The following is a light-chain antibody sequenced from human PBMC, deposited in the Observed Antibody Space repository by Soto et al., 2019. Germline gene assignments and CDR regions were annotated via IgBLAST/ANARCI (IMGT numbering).Light chain of an antibody. Sequence: IGFTQSPATPSLSPGETGTLSCMASPSVTNYLAWYQQKPGQAPRLLIYGAFNRATGIPARFSGSGSGTDFTLTISRLEPEDFAVYHCQQYGSSPPTFGQGTRLENK. CDR2: GAF. CDR1: PSVTNY. CDR3: QQYGSSPPT. J-gene: IGKJ5*01. V-gene: IGKV3-20*01.